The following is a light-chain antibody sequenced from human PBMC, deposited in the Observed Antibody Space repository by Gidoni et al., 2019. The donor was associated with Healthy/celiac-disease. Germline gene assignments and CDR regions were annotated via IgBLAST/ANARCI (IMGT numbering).Light chain of an antibody. CDR2: GAS. CDR1: QSVSSSY. Sequence: EIVLPQSPGTLSLSPGERATLSCRSSQSVSSSYLAWYQQKPGQAPRLLIYGASSRATGIPERFSGSGSGTDFTLTISRLEQEDFAVYYCQQYGSSHPFTFGPGTKVDIK. V-gene: IGKV3-20*01. J-gene: IGKJ3*01. CDR3: QQYGSSHPFT.